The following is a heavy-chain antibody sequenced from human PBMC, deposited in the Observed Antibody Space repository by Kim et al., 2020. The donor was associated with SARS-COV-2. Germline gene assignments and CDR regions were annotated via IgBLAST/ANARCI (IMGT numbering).Heavy chain of an antibody. V-gene: IGHV3-23*01. CDR2: ISGSGVST. CDR3: AKGCRSSSSVNYFDY. CDR1: GFTFSSYA. Sequence: GGSLRLSCAASGFTFSSYAMSWVRQAPGKGLEWVSAISGSGVSTYYADSVKGRFTISRDNSKNTLYLQMNSLRAEDTAVYYCAKGCRSSSSVNYFDYWGQGTLVTVSS. D-gene: IGHD6-6*01. J-gene: IGHJ4*02.